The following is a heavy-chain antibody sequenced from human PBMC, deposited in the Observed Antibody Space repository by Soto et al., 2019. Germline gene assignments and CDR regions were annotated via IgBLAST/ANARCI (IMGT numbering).Heavy chain of an antibody. V-gene: IGHV4-30-2*01. CDR2: IYHSGST. CDR3: AAGGGLPRYY. CDR1: GGSISSGGYS. Sequence: QLQLQESGSGLVKPSQTLSLTCAVSGGSISSGGYSWSWIRQPPGKVLEWIGYIYHSGSTYYNPSLKSRVTISVARSKNQFSLKLSSLTAADTAVYYCAAGGGLPRYYWGQGTLVTVSS. J-gene: IGHJ4*02. D-gene: IGHD5-12*01.